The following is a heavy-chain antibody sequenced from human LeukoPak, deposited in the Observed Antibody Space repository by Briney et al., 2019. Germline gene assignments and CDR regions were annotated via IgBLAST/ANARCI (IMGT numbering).Heavy chain of an antibody. CDR2: INTYNGNT. CDR3: ARPNTGYSRRHAFDI. V-gene: IGHV1-18*01. Sequence: ASVKVSCKASGYTFTSYGISLVRQAPGQGLEWMGWINTYNGNTNYAQKLQGRVTMTTDTSTTTAYMELRSLRSDDTAVYHCARPNTGYSRRHAFDIWGQGTMVTVSS. D-gene: IGHD6-13*01. J-gene: IGHJ3*02. CDR1: GYTFTSYG.